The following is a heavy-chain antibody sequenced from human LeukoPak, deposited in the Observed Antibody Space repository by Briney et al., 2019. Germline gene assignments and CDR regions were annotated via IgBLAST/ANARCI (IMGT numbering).Heavy chain of an antibody. V-gene: IGHV3-30*02. J-gene: IGHJ4*02. CDR2: MRFDGSNR. Sequence: GGSLRLSCAASGFTFSSYGMHWVRQAPGKWLECEPFMRFDGSNRYYEDSVKGRFTISRDNSKNTLYLQMHRLRAEDTAVYYCAKDLWGDTAMVLNYWGQGTLVTVSS. CDR3: AKDLWGDTAMVLNY. D-gene: IGHD5-18*01. CDR1: GFTFSSYG.